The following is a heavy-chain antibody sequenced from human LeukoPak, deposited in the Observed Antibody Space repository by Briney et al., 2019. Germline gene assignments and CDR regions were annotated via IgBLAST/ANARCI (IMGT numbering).Heavy chain of an antibody. J-gene: IGHJ4*02. CDR2: INPNSGGT. CDR1: GYTFTDYY. V-gene: IGHV1-2*02. Sequence: GASVKVSCKASGYTFTDYYMHWVRQAPGQGLEWMGWINPNSGGTNYAQKFQGRVTMTRDTSISTAYMELSRLRSDDTAVYYCARDVNWNYAIDYWGQGTLVTVSS. CDR3: ARDVNWNYAIDY. D-gene: IGHD1-7*01.